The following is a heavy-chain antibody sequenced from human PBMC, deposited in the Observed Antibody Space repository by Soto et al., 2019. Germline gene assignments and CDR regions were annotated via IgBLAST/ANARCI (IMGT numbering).Heavy chain of an antibody. D-gene: IGHD3-10*01. CDR2: INHSGST. CDR1: GGSFSGYY. J-gene: IGHJ6*02. CDR3: ARGGLYYYGSGSYLQRSPPNYYYYGMDV. Sequence: SETLSLTCAVYGGSFSGYYWSWIRQPPGKGLEWIGEINHSGSTNYNPSLKSRVTISVDTSKNQFSLKLSSVTAADTAVYYCARGGLYYYGSGSYLQRSPPNYYYYGMDVWGQGTTVTVSS. V-gene: IGHV4-34*01.